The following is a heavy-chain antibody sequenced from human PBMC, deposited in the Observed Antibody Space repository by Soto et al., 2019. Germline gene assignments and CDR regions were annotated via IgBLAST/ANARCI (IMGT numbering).Heavy chain of an antibody. V-gene: IGHV3-30-3*01. Sequence: QVQLVESGGGVVQPGRSLRLSCAASGFTFSIYSFHWVRQTPGKGLEWVAVISSDGTNRHYADSVKGRFTVSRDNSKHTIYMQLNTLRLEDTAVYYCARGRLTDAVRENNWFDPWGQGTLVTVSS. CDR3: ARGRLTDAVRENNWFDP. J-gene: IGHJ5*02. D-gene: IGHD2-8*01. CDR1: GFTFSIYS. CDR2: ISSDGTNR.